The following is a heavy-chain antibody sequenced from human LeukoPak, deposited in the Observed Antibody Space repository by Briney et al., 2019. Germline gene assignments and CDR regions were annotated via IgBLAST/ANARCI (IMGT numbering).Heavy chain of an antibody. CDR1: GYTFTSYA. CDR2: INAGNGNT. D-gene: IGHD3-10*01. Sequence: ASVKVSCKASGYTFTSYAMHWVRHAPGQRLEWMGGINAGNGNTKYSQKFHGRVTITRDTSASTAYMELSSLRSEDTAVYYCARARALWFGSSLDYRGQGTLVTVSS. V-gene: IGHV1-3*01. CDR3: ARARALWFGSSLDY. J-gene: IGHJ4*02.